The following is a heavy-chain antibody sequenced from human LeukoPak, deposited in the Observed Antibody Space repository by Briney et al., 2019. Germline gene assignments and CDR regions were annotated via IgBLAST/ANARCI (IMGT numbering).Heavy chain of an antibody. D-gene: IGHD4-17*01. CDR2: ISGSDGTT. V-gene: IGHV3-23*01. J-gene: IGHJ4*02. CDR1: GFTFSNYA. Sequence: GGSLRLSCAASGFTFSNYAMSWVRQAPGKGLEWVSVISGSDGTTYYADSVKGRFTISRGNSKNTLSLQMNSLRAEDTAVYYCATTNYADYTFEYWGQGTLVTVSS. CDR3: ATTNYADYTFEY.